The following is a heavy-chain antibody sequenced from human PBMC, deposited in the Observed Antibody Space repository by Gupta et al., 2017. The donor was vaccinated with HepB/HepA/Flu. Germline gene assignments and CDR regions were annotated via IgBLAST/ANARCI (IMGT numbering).Heavy chain of an antibody. V-gene: IGHV4-39*01. D-gene: IGHD2-2*01. CDR1: GGSTSSSKYS. J-gene: IGHJ4*02. CDR3: ARQWVGPAPWAQFDH. CDR2: ISYNGVT. Sequence: QVQLQESGPGLVKPSGTLSLTCTVSGGSTSSSKYSWGWIRQPPGKGLEWIGTISYNGVTFYKPSLKSRITGSMDRSKNQFSLKLDSVTAADTAVYFCARQWVGPAPWAQFDHWGQGMLVTVSS.